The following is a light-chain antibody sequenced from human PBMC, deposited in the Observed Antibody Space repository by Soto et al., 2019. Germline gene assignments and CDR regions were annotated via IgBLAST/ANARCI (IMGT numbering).Light chain of an antibody. CDR1: QSVNSY. J-gene: IGKJ4*01. CDR3: QQYGTSPVT. Sequence: EIVLTQSPGTLSLSPGERATLSCRASQSVNSYLAWYQQKPGQVPRLLIYDTSSWATGIPDRFSGSGSGTDFTLTISRLEPEDFAVYYCQQYGTSPVTFAGGTKVDIK. V-gene: IGKV3-20*01. CDR2: DTS.